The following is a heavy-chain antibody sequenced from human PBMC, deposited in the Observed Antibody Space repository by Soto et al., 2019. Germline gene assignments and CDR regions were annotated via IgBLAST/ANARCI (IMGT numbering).Heavy chain of an antibody. CDR1: GFAFSSYD. CDR2: IGTAGDT. J-gene: IGHJ6*02. V-gene: IGHV3-13*04. Sequence: GGSLRLSCTASGFAFSSYDMHWFRQATGKGLEWVSAIGTAGDTYYADSVKGRFTISREDAKNSFYLQMNSLRAGDTAVYYCKRVQPPNYFFAMDVWGQGTTVTVSS. CDR3: KRVQPPNYFFAMDV.